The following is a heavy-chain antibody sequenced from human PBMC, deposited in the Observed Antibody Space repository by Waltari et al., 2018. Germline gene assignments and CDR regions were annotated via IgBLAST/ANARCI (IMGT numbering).Heavy chain of an antibody. Sequence: QVQLQESGPGLVKPSETLSLTCTVSGGSISSYYWSWIRQPAGKGLEWIGRIYTSGSTNYNPSLKSRVTMSVDTSKNQFSLKLSSVTAADTAVYYCARDLTFITIVGVDAFDIWGQGTMVTVSS. CDR3: ARDLTFITIVGVDAFDI. CDR1: GGSISSYY. J-gene: IGHJ3*02. CDR2: IYTSGST. V-gene: IGHV4-4*07. D-gene: IGHD3-3*01.